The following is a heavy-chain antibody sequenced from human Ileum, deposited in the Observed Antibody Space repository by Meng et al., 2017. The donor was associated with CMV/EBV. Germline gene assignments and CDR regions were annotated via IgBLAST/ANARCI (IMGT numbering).Heavy chain of an antibody. CDR2: IYSGNSRT. D-gene: IGHD3/OR15-3a*01. V-gene: IGHV3-23*03. J-gene: IGHJ2*01. CDR1: GFSFSTYT. Sequence: SCAASGFSFSTYTMTWVRQAPGKGLEWVSVIYSGNSRTFYADSVKGRFTISRDNSKNTLYLQMNNLRAEDTAVYYCAKDRGPGYFDLWGRGTLVTVSS. CDR3: AKDRGPGYFDL.